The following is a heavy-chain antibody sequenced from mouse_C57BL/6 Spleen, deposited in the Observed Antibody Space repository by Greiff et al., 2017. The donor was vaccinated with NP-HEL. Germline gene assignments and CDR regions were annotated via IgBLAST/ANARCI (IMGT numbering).Heavy chain of an antibody. J-gene: IGHJ2*01. CDR3: ARQGYYYGSRGDYFDY. D-gene: IGHD1-1*01. CDR2: ISGGGGNT. CDR1: GFTFSSYT. Sequence: EVHLVESGGGLVKPGGSLKLSCAASGFTFSSYTMSWVRQTPEKRLEWVATISGGGGNTYYPDSVKGRFTISRDNAKNTLYLQMSSLRSEDTALYYCARQGYYYGSRGDYFDYWGQGTTLTVSS. V-gene: IGHV5-9*01.